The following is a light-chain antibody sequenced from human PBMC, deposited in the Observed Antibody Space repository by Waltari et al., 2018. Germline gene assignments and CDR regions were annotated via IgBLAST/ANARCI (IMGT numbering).Light chain of an antibody. CDR3: QQYNNWPLT. CDR1: QSVRSN. J-gene: IGKJ4*01. V-gene: IGKV3-15*01. Sequence: EIVMTQFPATLSVSPGERATLSCRASQSVRSNLAGYQQKPGQALRLLIYAASTRATGIPASFSGSGAGTEFTLTISSLQSEDFAVYYCQQYNNWPLTFGGGTKVEIK. CDR2: AAS.